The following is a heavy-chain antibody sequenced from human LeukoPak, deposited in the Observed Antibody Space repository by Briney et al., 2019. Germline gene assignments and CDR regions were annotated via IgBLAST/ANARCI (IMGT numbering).Heavy chain of an antibody. D-gene: IGHD2-15*01. J-gene: IGHJ5*02. CDR3: ARDSCSGGNCYVTFDP. CDR2: INTNTGNP. CDR1: GYTLTNYA. Sequence: ASVKVSCKASGYTLTNYAMNWVRQAPGQGLEWMGWINTNTGNPGYAQGFTGRFVFSLDTSVSTAYLQISSLKAEDTAVYYCARDSCSGGNCYVTFDPWGQGTLVTVSS. V-gene: IGHV7-4-1*02.